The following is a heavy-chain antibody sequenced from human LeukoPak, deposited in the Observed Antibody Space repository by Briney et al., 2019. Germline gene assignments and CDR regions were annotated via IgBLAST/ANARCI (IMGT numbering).Heavy chain of an antibody. CDR1: GGSISSGTFC. CDR2: ISASGST. CDR3: ARSYYGSGRYGPQSDY. J-gene: IGHJ4*02. D-gene: IGHD3-10*01. Sequence: SETLSLTCTVSGGSISSGTFCWSWLRQSAGKGLEWIGQISASGSTNYNPSLKSRVTMSVDTSKNQFSLKLSSVTAAGTAVYYCARSYYGSGRYGPQSDYWGQGTLVTVSS. V-gene: IGHV4-61*10.